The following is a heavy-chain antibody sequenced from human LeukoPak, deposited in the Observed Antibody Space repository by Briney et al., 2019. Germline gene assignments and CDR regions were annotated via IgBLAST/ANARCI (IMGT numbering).Heavy chain of an antibody. CDR2: IFHSGST. CDR1: GGSISSSNW. CDR3: ARGGRDYFDY. J-gene: IGHJ4*02. D-gene: IGHD3/OR15-3a*01. V-gene: IGHV4-4*02. Sequence: SETLSLTCAVSGGSISSSNWWSWVRQPPGKGLEWIGEIFHSGSTNYNPSLKSRVTISVDTSKNQFSLKLSSVTAADTAVYYCARGGRDYFDYWGQGTLVTVSS.